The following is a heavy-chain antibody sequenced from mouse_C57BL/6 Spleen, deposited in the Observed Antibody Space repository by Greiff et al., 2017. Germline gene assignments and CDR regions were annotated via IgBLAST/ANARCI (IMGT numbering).Heavy chain of an antibody. CDR3: ARYDYDRFAY. CDR2: INPGSGGT. CDR1: GYAFTNYL. D-gene: IGHD2-4*01. Sequence: QVQLQQSGAELVRPGTSVKVSCKASGYAFTNYLIEWVKQRPGQGLEWIGVINPGSGGTNYNEKFKGKATLTADKSSSTAYMQLSSLTSEDSAVYFCARYDYDRFAYWGQGTLVTVAA. J-gene: IGHJ3*01. V-gene: IGHV1-54*01.